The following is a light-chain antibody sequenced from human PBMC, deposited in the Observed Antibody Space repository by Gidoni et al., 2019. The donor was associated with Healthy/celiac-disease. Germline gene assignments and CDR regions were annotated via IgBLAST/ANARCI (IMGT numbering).Light chain of an antibody. CDR1: QSVSSY. V-gene: IGKV3-11*01. CDR3: QQRSNWLTT. Sequence: VFTQSPATLSLSPGERATLSCRASQSVSSYLAWYQQKPGQAPRLLIYDASNRATGIPARFSGSGSGTDFTLTISSLEPEDFAVYYCQQRSNWLTTFGGGTKVEIK. CDR2: DAS. J-gene: IGKJ4*01.